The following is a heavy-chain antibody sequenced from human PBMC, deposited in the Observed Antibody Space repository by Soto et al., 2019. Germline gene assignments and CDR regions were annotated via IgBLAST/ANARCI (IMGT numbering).Heavy chain of an antibody. J-gene: IGHJ5*02. CDR1: GGSFSGYY. CDR3: AREEYSSGGGYNQNWFDP. Sequence: SETLSLTCAVYGGSFSGYYWSWIRQPPGKGLEWIGEINHSGSTNYNPSLKSRVTISVDTSKNQFSLKLSSVTAADTAVYYCAREEYSSGGGYNQNWFDPWGQGTLVTVSS. D-gene: IGHD6-19*01. CDR2: INHSGST. V-gene: IGHV4-34*01.